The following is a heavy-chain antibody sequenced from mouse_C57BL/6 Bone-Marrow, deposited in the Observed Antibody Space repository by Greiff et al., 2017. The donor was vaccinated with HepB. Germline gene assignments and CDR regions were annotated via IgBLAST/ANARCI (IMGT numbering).Heavy chain of an antibody. D-gene: IGHD2-5*01. CDR2: ISSGSSTI. J-gene: IGHJ2*01. Sequence: DVMLVESGGGLVKPGGSLKLSCAASGFTFSDYGMHWVRQAPEKGLEWVAYISSGSSTIYYADTVKGRFTISRDNAKNTLFQQMTSLRSEDTAMYYCARGVYSNYFDYWGQGTTLTVSS. CDR1: GFTFSDYG. CDR3: ARGVYSNYFDY. V-gene: IGHV5-17*01.